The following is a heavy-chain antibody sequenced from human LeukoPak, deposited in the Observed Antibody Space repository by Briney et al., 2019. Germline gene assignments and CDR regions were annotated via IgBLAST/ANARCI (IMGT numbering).Heavy chain of an antibody. CDR3: ARDRPNYYGSNGHYYRRDGDY. D-gene: IGHD3-22*01. Sequence: GGSLGLSCAASGFTFSIYAMSWVRQAPGKGLQWVSSITSSGDGTYYADSVKGRFTISRDNSENMLYLQMNSLRVEDTAVYFCARDRPNYYGSNGHYYRRDGDYWGQGTLVTVSS. CDR1: GFTFSIYA. J-gene: IGHJ4*02. V-gene: IGHV3-23*01. CDR2: ITSSGDGT.